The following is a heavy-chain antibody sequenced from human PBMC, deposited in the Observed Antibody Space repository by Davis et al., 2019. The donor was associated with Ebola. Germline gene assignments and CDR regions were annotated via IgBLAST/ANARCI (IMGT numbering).Heavy chain of an antibody. Sequence: ASVKVSCKASGYTFTSYAMHWVRQAPGQRLEWMGWINAGNGNTKYSQKFQGRVTITRDTSASTAYMELSSLRSEDTAVYYCARGTDMITFGPNWFDPWGQGTLVTVSS. V-gene: IGHV1-3*01. CDR3: ARGTDMITFGPNWFDP. D-gene: IGHD3-16*01. CDR1: GYTFTSYA. J-gene: IGHJ5*02. CDR2: INAGNGNT.